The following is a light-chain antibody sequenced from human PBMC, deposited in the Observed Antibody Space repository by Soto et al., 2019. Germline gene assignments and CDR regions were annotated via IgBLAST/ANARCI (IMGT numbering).Light chain of an antibody. CDR2: LGGSGSF. CDR1: SGHSSYI. V-gene: IGLV4-60*02. CDR3: ETWDSNTRL. J-gene: IGLJ3*02. Sequence: QLVLTQSSSASASLGSSVKLTCTLSSGHSSYIIAWHQQQPGKAPRYLMKLGGSGSFNKGSGVPDRFSGSSSGADRYLTISNLRFEDEADYYCETWDSNTRLFGGGTKLTVL.